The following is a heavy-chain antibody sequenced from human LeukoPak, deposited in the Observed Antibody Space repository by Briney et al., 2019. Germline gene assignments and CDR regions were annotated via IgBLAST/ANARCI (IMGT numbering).Heavy chain of an antibody. CDR2: INGDATAT. CDR1: GFSFSAHW. D-gene: IGHD2-8*01. Sequence: PGGSLRLSCAASGFSFSAHWMHWVRQAPGKGLVWVAQINGDATATNYAGSVKGRFTISRDNAKNTVPLQMSPLTAEDTAVYYCAKDKWWGASDHWGQGSLVTVSS. CDR3: AKDKWWGASDH. J-gene: IGHJ4*02. V-gene: IGHV3-74*01.